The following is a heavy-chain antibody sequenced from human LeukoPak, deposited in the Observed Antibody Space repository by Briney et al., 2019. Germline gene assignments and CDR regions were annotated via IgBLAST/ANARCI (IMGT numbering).Heavy chain of an antibody. J-gene: IGHJ4*02. Sequence: ASVKVSCRASGYTFTGYYMHWGRQAPGQGLEWMGWINPNSGGTNYAQKFQGRVTMTRDTSISTAYMELSRLSSDDTAVYYCARELCMTTVTTEDWGQGTLVTVSS. CDR3: ARELCMTTVTTED. CDR2: INPNSGGT. V-gene: IGHV1-2*02. CDR1: GYTFTGYY. D-gene: IGHD4-17*01.